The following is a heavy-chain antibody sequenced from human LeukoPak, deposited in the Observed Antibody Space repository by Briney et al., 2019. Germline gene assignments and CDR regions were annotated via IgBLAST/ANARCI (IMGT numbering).Heavy chain of an antibody. CDR2: ISAYNGNT. CDR3: ATDGGRYYYDSSGYPTKALDY. Sequence: GASVRVSCKASGYTFTSYGISWVRQAPGQGLEWMGWISAYNGNTNYAQKFQGRVTMTEDTSTDTAYMELSSLRSEDTAVYYCATDGGRYYYDSSGYPTKALDYWGQGTLVTVSS. D-gene: IGHD3-22*01. V-gene: IGHV1-18*01. J-gene: IGHJ4*02. CDR1: GYTFTSYG.